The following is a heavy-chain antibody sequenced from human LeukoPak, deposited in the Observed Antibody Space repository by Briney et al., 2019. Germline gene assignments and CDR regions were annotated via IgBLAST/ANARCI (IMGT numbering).Heavy chain of an antibody. CDR2: IDSDGSGT. D-gene: IGHD3-22*01. CDR1: GLTLSGYW. J-gene: IGHJ4*02. CDR3: ARERRLYYYDSSGYNDY. V-gene: IGHV3-74*01. Sequence: GGSLRLSCSASGLTLSGYWMHWVRQIPGKGLVWVSRIDSDGSGTSYADSVKGRFTISRDNSKNTLYLQMNSLRAEDTAVYYCARERRLYYYDSSGYNDYWGQGTLVTVSS.